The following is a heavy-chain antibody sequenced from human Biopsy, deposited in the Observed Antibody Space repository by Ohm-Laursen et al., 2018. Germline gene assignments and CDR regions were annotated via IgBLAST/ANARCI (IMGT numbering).Heavy chain of an antibody. Sequence: PSETLSLTCTVSGGSITGDFWTWIRQTPEKGLEWIGYRFHSGSPIYNPSLQSRVTISIDTSKNQFSLTLSSVSAADTAVYYCARLSRSGYIIFFDYWGRGTRVTVSS. CDR2: RFHSGSP. CDR1: GGSITGDF. CDR3: ARLSRSGYIIFFDY. J-gene: IGHJ4*02. V-gene: IGHV4-59*08. D-gene: IGHD5-12*01.